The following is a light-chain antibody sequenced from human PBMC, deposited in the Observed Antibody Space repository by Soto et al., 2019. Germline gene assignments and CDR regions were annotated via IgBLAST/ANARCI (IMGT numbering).Light chain of an antibody. J-gene: IGKJ1*01. V-gene: IGKV3-20*01. Sequence: EIVLTQSPGTLSLSPGERATLSCRASQSVSSGYLAWYQQKPGQAPRLLIYGASSRATGIPDRFSGSGSGTDFTLTVIRLEPEDFAVYYCQQYGGAATFGQGTKVEIK. CDR1: QSVSSGY. CDR2: GAS. CDR3: QQYGGAAT.